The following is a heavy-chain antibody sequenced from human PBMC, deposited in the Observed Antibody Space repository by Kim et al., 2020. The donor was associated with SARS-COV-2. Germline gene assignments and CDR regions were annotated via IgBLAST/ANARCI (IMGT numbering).Heavy chain of an antibody. V-gene: IGHV4-59*01. CDR1: GGSISFYY. J-gene: IGHJ6*02. Sequence: SETLSLTCTVSGGSISFYYWSWIRQPPGKGLEWIGYIYYTGSTNYNPSLKSRVTMSVDTSKNQFSLKLSSVTAADTAVYYCARDVMSYSFYGMDVWGQGTPVTVS. CDR3: ARDVMSYSFYGMDV. D-gene: IGHD5-18*01. CDR2: IYYTGST.